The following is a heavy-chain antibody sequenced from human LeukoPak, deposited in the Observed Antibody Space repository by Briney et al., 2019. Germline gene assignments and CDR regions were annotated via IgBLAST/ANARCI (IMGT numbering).Heavy chain of an antibody. Sequence: SETLSLTCTVSGYSISSGYYWGWIRQPPGKGLEWIGSIYHSGSTYYNPSLKSRVTISVDTSKNQFSLKLSSVTAADTAVYYCAGHYYDSSGYYGYWGQGTLVTVSS. CDR1: GYSISSGYY. J-gene: IGHJ4*02. V-gene: IGHV4-38-2*02. CDR3: AGHYYDSSGYYGY. CDR2: IYHSGST. D-gene: IGHD3-22*01.